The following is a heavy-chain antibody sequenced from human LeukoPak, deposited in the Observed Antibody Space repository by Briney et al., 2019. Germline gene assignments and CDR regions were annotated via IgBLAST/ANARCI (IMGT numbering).Heavy chain of an antibody. CDR3: ARGAEYSSSWYGGYYYYGMDV. J-gene: IGHJ6*02. V-gene: IGHV1-18*01. CDR2: ISAYNGNT. CDR1: GYTFTSYG. Sequence: ASVNVSCKASGYTFTSYGISWVRQAPGQGLEWMGWISAYNGNTNYAQKLQGRVTMTTDTSTSTAYMELRSLRSDDTAVYYCARGAEYSSSWYGGYYYYGMDVWGQGTTVTVSS. D-gene: IGHD6-13*01.